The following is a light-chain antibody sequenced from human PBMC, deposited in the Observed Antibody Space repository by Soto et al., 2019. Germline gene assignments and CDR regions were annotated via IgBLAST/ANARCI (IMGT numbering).Light chain of an antibody. CDR2: EVT. Sequence: QSALTQPASVSRSPGQSITISCTGTRRDVGGYNYVSWYQQYPGKSPKLLIYEVTHRPSGVSNRFSGSKSGNTASLTISGLQVEDEADYYCSSYTISNTLPFVFGTGTKLTVL. CDR3: SSYTISNTLPFV. CDR1: RRDVGGYNY. J-gene: IGLJ1*01. V-gene: IGLV2-14*01.